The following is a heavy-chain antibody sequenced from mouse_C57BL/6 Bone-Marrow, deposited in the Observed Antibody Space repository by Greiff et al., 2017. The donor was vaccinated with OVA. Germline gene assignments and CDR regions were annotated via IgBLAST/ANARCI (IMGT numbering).Heavy chain of an antibody. Sequence: EVKLMEPGGGLVQPGGSLKLSCAASGFTFSDYYMYWVRQTPEKRLEWVAYISNGGGSTYYPDTVKGRFTISRDNAKNTLYLQRSRLKSKDTAMYYCARGDGTFFSWFAFWGQGTLVTVSA. CDR3: ARGDGTFFSWFAF. D-gene: IGHD2-3*01. V-gene: IGHV5-12*01. CDR1: GFTFSDYY. J-gene: IGHJ3*01. CDR2: ISNGGGST.